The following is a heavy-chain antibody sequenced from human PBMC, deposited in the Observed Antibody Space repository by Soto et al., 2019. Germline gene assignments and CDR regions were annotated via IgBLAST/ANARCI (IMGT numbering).Heavy chain of an antibody. CDR3: AKSPEWPNRYFDY. V-gene: IGHV1-46*01. D-gene: IGHD3-3*01. CDR1: GYTFSRYY. Sequence: ASVKVSCKASGYTFSRYYMHWVRQAPGQGLEWMGIITPSGATTKYAQKIQGRVTISRDNSKSTLYLQMNSLRVEDTAAYYCAKSPEWPNRYFDYWGQGTLVTVSS. J-gene: IGHJ4*02. CDR2: ITPSGATT.